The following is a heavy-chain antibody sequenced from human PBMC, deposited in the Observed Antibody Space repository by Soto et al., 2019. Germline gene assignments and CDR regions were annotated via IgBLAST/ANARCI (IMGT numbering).Heavy chain of an antibody. CDR2: MSPGGNSQ. D-gene: IGHD3-22*01. CDR3: ASGAAFYYDTSRY. V-gene: IGHV3-30-3*01. Sequence: VGSLRLSCAAPGFNFNIHALHWIRQAPGEGLEWVAVMSPGGNSQYYADSVKGRFTISRDTSKSTLYLQMTSLRPEDTAVYYCASGAAFYYDTSRYWGQGTLVTVSS. J-gene: IGHJ4*02. CDR1: GFNFNIHA.